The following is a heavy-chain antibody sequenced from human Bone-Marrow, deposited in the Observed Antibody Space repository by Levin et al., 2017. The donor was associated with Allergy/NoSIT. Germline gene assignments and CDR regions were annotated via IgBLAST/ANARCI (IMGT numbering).Heavy chain of an antibody. J-gene: IGHJ5*02. CDR2: INPNSGGT. V-gene: IGHV1-2*02. CDR3: ATSRYCSGGSCYRTGPYNWFDP. D-gene: IGHD2-15*01. Sequence: ASVKVSCKASGYTFTGYYMHWVRQAPGQGLEWMGWINPNSGGTNYAQKFQGRVTMTRDTSISTAYMELSRLRSDDTAVYYCATSRYCSGGSCYRTGPYNWFDPWGQGTLVTVSS. CDR1: GYTFTGYY.